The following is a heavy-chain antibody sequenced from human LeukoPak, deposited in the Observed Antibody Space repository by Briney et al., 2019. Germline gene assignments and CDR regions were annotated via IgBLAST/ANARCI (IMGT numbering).Heavy chain of an antibody. CDR2: ISYDGSNK. Sequence: PGGSLRLSCAASGFTFSSYAMHWVRQAPGKGLEWVAVISYDGSNKYYADSVKGRFTISRDNSKNTLYLQMNSLRAEDTAVYYCARDHYSGYDLDAFDIWGQGTMVTVSS. J-gene: IGHJ3*02. CDR1: GFTFSSYA. CDR3: ARDHYSGYDLDAFDI. V-gene: IGHV3-30-3*01. D-gene: IGHD5-12*01.